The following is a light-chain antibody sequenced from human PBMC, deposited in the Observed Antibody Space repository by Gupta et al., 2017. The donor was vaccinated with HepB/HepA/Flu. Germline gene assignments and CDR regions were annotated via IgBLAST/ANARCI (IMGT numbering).Light chain of an antibody. V-gene: IGLV2-14*01. J-gene: IGLJ1*01. CDR1: SSDIGTHNY. Sequence: SALPQPASVSGSPGQSITISCTETSSDIGTHNYVSWYQQNPGQAPKLIIHDVSDRPSGVSNRFSGSKSGNTASLTISGLQAEDEADYYCCSSSSSSTLYVFGTGTEVTVL. CDR2: DVS. CDR3: CSSSSSSTLYV.